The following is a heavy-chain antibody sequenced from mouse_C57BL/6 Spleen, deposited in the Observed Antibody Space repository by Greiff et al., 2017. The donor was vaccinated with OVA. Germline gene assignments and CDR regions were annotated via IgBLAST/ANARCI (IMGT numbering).Heavy chain of an antibody. J-gene: IGHJ4*01. Sequence: DVMLVESGGGLVQPGGSLKLSCAASGFTFSDYYMYWVRQTPEKRLEWVAYISNGGGSTYYPDTVKGRFTISRDNAKNTLYLQMSRLKSEDTAMYYCARRPYDYDGYYAMDYWGQGTSVTVSS. D-gene: IGHD2-4*01. CDR3: ARRPYDYDGYYAMDY. CDR1: GFTFSDYY. CDR2: ISNGGGST. V-gene: IGHV5-12*01.